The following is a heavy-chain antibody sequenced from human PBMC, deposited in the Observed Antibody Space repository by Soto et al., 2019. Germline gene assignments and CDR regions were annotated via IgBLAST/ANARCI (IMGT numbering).Heavy chain of an antibody. Sequence: QVQLVESGGGVVQPGRSLRLSCAASGFTFSSYAMHWVRQAPGKGLEWVAVISYDGSNKYYADSVKGRFTISRDNSKNTLYLQMNRLRAEDTAVYYCAREQAGYFDYWGQGTLVTVSS. CDR3: AREQAGYFDY. V-gene: IGHV3-30-3*01. J-gene: IGHJ4*02. CDR2: ISYDGSNK. CDR1: GFTFSSYA.